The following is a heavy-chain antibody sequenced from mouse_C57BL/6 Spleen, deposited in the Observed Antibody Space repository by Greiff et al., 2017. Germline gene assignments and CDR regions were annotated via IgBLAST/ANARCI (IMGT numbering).Heavy chain of an antibody. CDR1: GFTFTDYY. D-gene: IGHD2-14*01. J-gene: IGHJ4*01. CDR2: IRNKANGYTT. V-gene: IGHV7-3*01. CDR3: ARYSMVRKGMDY. Sequence: EVKLMESGGGLVQPGGSLSLSCAASGFTFTDYYMSWVRQPPGKALEWLGFIRNKANGYTTEYSASVKGRFTISRDTSQSILYLQMNALRAEDSDTYYCARYSMVRKGMDYWGQGTSVTVSS.